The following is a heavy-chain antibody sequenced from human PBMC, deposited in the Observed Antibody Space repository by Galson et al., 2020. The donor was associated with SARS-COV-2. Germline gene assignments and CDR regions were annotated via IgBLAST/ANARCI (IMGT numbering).Heavy chain of an antibody. CDR2: ISYDGSNK. Sequence: PGGSLRLSCAASGFTFSTYAMHWVRQAPGKGLEWVAVISYDGSNKYYADSVKGRFTISRDNSKNTLYLQMNSLRAEDTAMYYCARASGRGYSGALDIWGQGTMVTVSS. CDR1: GFTFSTYA. CDR3: ARASGRGYSGALDI. D-gene: IGHD2-15*01. V-gene: IGHV3-30-3*01. J-gene: IGHJ3*02.